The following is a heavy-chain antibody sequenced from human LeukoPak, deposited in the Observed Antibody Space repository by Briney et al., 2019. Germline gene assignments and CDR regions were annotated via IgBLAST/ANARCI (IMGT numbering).Heavy chain of an antibody. V-gene: IGHV3-23*01. J-gene: IGHJ4*02. D-gene: IGHD2-21*01. CDR2: ISTGXST. Sequence: PGGSLRLSCAAXXXXXXXXXXXXVXXXXXXXXXXXXXISTGXSTYXAXSVXGRFXIXRDNSKSTLHLQLNGLRAEDTAXYYCAKYCSGGCYSGLDYWGQGTLVTVSS. CDR3: AKYCSGGCYSGLDY. CDR1: XXXXXXXX.